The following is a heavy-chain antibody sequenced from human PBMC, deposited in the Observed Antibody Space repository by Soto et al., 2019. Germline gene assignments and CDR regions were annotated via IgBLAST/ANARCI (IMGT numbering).Heavy chain of an antibody. CDR2: ISGSSDTI. V-gene: IGHV3-48*02. CDR1: GFTLSSYN. CDR3: ARDHGGSTWFVGIYYYFGVDV. J-gene: IGHJ6*02. Sequence: VPLVESGGGLVQPGGSLRLSCAASGFTLSSYNMNWVRQAPGKGLEWVSYISGSSDTIYYADSVKGRFTISRDNAKNSLYLQMDSLRDEDTAVYYCARDHGGSTWFVGIYYYFGVDVWGQGTTVTVSS. D-gene: IGHD6-13*01.